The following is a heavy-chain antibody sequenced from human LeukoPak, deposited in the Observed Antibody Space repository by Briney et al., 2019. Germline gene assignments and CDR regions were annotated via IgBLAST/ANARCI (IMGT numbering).Heavy chain of an antibody. CDR1: GSGFTFGNFG. J-gene: IGHJ4*02. V-gene: IGHV3-15*01. CDR2: IKSKTDGGTT. D-gene: IGHD5-12*01. CDR3: TTDPATERLNGY. Sequence: GGSLRLSCEASGSGFTFGNFGMSWVRQAPGKGLEWVGRIKSKTDGGTTDYAAPVKGRFTISRDDSKNTLYLQMNSPKTEDTAVYYCTTDPATERLNGYWGQGTLVTVSS.